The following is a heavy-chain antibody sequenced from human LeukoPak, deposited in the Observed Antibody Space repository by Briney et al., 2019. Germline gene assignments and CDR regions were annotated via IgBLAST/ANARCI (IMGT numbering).Heavy chain of an antibody. CDR3: GTAQY. V-gene: IGHV3-74*01. J-gene: IGHJ4*02. CDR2: ISSDGSTT. CDR1: GFIFNDFW. Sequence: GSLRLSCAASGFIFNDFWMHWLRQVPGKGPVWVSRISSDGSTTYYADSVKGRFTISRDNAKNTLYLQMSSLRVEDTAVYYCGTAQYWGQGTLLTVS.